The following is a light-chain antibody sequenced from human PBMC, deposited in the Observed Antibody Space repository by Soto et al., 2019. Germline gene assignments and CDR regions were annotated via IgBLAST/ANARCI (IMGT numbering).Light chain of an antibody. CDR1: SSDVGSYNL. V-gene: IGLV2-23*01. Sequence: QSALTQPASVSGSPGQSIIISCTGTSSDVGSYNLVSWYQQHPGKAPKFMIYEGTKRPSGVSNRFSGSKSGNTASLTISGLQAEDEADYYCCSYAGSSTYVFGTGTKVTV. J-gene: IGLJ1*01. CDR2: EGT. CDR3: CSYAGSSTYV.